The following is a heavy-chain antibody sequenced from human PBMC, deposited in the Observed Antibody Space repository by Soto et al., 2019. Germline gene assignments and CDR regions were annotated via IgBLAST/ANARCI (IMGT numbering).Heavy chain of an antibody. V-gene: IGHV2-5*02. Sequence: QITLKESGPTLVKPTQTLTLTCTFSGFSLTTTEVAVGWIRQPPGKALEWLAIIYWDDDKRYSPSLKSRLSITKDTSKNRVVLTMSNMDPVDTATYYCAHRAGSDWDPPYAFDIWGQGTMVTVSS. CDR2: IYWDDDK. D-gene: IGHD6-19*01. CDR1: GFSLTTTEVA. CDR3: AHRAGSDWDPPYAFDI. J-gene: IGHJ3*02.